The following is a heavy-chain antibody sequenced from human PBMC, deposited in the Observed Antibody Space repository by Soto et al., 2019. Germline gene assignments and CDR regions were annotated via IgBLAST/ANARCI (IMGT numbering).Heavy chain of an antibody. V-gene: IGHV1-2*04. CDR3: ARSSGITAIDY. Sequence: ASVKVSCKASGYTFTGYYMHWVRQVPGQGLEWMGWINPNSGGTNYAQKFQGWVTMTRDTSISTAYMELSRLRSDDTAVYYCARSSGITAIDYWGQGTLVTVSS. D-gene: IGHD3-16*01. CDR1: GYTFTGYY. J-gene: IGHJ4*02. CDR2: INPNSGGT.